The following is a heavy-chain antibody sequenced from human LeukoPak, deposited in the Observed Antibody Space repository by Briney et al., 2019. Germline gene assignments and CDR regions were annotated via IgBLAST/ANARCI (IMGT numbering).Heavy chain of an antibody. CDR3: ARDLDIVVVAAALRHYGLDV. Sequence: ASVKVSCKASGYTFTGYYMHWVRQAPGQGLEWMGWINPNSGGTNYAQKFQGRATMTRDTSISTAYMELSRLRSDDTAVYYCARDLDIVVVAAALRHYGLDVWGQGTTVTVSS. CDR2: INPNSGGT. CDR1: GYTFTGYY. D-gene: IGHD2-15*01. V-gene: IGHV1-2*02. J-gene: IGHJ6*02.